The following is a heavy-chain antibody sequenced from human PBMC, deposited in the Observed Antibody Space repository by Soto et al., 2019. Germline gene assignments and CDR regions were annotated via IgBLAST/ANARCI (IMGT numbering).Heavy chain of an antibody. CDR3: ARVAYDSSGYYS. Sequence: ASVKVSCKASGYTFTSYAMHWVRQAPGQRLEWMGWINAGNGSTKYSQKFQGRVTITRDTSASTAYMELSSLRSEDTAVYYCARVAYDSSGYYSWGQGTLVTVSS. J-gene: IGHJ4*02. CDR2: INAGNGST. CDR1: GYTFTSYA. D-gene: IGHD3-22*01. V-gene: IGHV1-3*01.